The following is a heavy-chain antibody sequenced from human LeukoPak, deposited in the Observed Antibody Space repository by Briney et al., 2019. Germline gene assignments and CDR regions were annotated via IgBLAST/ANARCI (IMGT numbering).Heavy chain of an antibody. Sequence: GGSLRLSCAASGFTFSSYAMSWVRQAPGKGLEWVSAISGSGGSTYYADSVKGRFTISRDNAKNSLYLQMNSLRAEDTAVYYCAKDLLRYFDWFFDYWGQGTLVTVSS. D-gene: IGHD3-9*01. CDR2: ISGSGGST. CDR3: AKDLLRYFDWFFDY. J-gene: IGHJ4*02. V-gene: IGHV3-23*01. CDR1: GFTFSSYA.